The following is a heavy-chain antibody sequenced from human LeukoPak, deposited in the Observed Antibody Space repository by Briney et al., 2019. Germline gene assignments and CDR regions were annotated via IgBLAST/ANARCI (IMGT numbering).Heavy chain of an antibody. D-gene: IGHD6-19*01. CDR2: IYYSGTT. Sequence: SETLSLTCTVSGGSISSYYWSWIRQPPGKGLEWIGYIYYSGTTNYNPSLKSRVTISVDTSKNQFSLKLSSVTAADTAVYYCARDPSSGWYGGNFDHWGQGTLVTVSS. V-gene: IGHV4-59*01. CDR3: ARDPSSGWYGGNFDH. J-gene: IGHJ4*02. CDR1: GGSISSYY.